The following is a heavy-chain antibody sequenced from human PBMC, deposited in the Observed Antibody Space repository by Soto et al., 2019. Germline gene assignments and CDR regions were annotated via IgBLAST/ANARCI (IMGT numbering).Heavy chain of an antibody. CDR1: GFNFRSYS. Sequence: EAQLVESGGGLVQPGGSLRLSCVASGFNFRSYSLSWVRQAPGKGLEWIAYIDTSSSLIYYADSVEGRFAISRDNAKNSLYLQVDSLRDEDTALYYCARDFLTGDAREAFEIWGQGTMVTVSS. D-gene: IGHD7-27*01. CDR2: IDTSSSLI. J-gene: IGHJ3*02. V-gene: IGHV3-48*02. CDR3: ARDFLTGDAREAFEI.